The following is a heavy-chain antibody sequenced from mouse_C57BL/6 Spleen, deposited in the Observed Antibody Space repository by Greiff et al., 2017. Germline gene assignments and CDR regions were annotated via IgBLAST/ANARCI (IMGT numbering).Heavy chain of an antibody. Sequence: VQLKQSGPGLVQPSQSLSITCTVSGFSLTSYGVHWVRQSPGKGLEWLGVIWSGGSTDYNAAFISRLSISKDNSKSQVFFKMNSLQADDTAIYYCARGITTVVASGYYAMDYWGQGTSVTVSS. D-gene: IGHD1-1*01. CDR2: IWSGGST. CDR3: ARGITTVVASGYYAMDY. V-gene: IGHV2-2*01. CDR1: GFSLTSYG. J-gene: IGHJ4*01.